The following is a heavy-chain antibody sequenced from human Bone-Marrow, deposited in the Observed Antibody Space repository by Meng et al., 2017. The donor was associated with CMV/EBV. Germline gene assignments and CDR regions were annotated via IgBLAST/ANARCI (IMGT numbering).Heavy chain of an antibody. D-gene: IGHD1-26*01. CDR1: GFTFSSYA. J-gene: IGHJ4*02. CDR2: ISSSSSYI. Sequence: GESLKISCAASGFTFSSYAMSWVRQAPGKGLEWVSSISSSSSYIYYADSVKGRFTISRDNAKNSLYLQMNSLRAEDTAVYYCAREVGATTYWGQGTLVTVSS. CDR3: AREVGATTY. V-gene: IGHV3-21*01.